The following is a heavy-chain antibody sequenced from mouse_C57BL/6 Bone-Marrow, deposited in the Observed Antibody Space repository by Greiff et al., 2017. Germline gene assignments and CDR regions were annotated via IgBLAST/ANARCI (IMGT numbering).Heavy chain of an antibody. CDR2: IYPGSGNT. D-gene: IGHD2-4*01. CDR1: GYTFTDYY. J-gene: IGHJ2*01. Sequence: VQLQQSGAELVRPGASVKLSCKASGYTFTDYYINWVKQRPGQGLEWIARIYPGSGNTYYNEKFKGKATLTAEKSSSTAYMQLSSLTSEDSAVCFCAREGDYDYDYWGQGTTLTVSS. CDR3: AREGDYDYDY. V-gene: IGHV1-76*01.